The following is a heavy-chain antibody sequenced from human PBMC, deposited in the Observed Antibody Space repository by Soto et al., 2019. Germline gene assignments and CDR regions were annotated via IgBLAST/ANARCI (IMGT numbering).Heavy chain of an antibody. D-gene: IGHD5-12*01. CDR2: VYYTGST. CDR3: ARALYSGYDY. J-gene: IGHJ4*02. V-gene: IGHV4-59*01. Sequence: SETLSLTCTVSGGSISSFYWSWIRQPPGKGLEWIGSVYYTGSTNYNPSLKSRVTISVDTSKNQFSLKLSSVTAADTAVYYCARALYSGYDYWGQGTLVTVSS. CDR1: GGSISSFY.